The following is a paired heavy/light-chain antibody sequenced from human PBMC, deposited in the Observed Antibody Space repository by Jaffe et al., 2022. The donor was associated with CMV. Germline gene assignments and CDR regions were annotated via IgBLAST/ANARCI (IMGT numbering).Light chain of an antibody. CDR3: MQGTHWPPLT. CDR1: QSLVHSDGNTY. CDR2: KVS. V-gene: IGKV2-30*02. J-gene: IGKJ4*01. Sequence: DVVMTQSPLSLPVTLGQPASISCRSSQSLVHSDGNTYLNWFQQRPGQSPRRLIYKVSNRDSGVPDRFSGSGSGTDFTLKISRVEAEDVGVYYCMQGTHWPPLTFGGGTKVEIK.
Heavy chain of an antibody. Sequence: QVQLVQSGAEVKKPGASVKVSCKASGYTFTSYAMHWVRQAPGQRLEWMGWINAGNGNTKYSQKFQGRVTITRDTSASTAYMELSSLRSEDTAVYYCARGEKAYYDFWSGYYVSDAFDIWGQGTMVTVSS. D-gene: IGHD3-3*01. CDR3: ARGEKAYYDFWSGYYVSDAFDI. J-gene: IGHJ3*02. CDR2: INAGNGNT. V-gene: IGHV1-3*01. CDR1: GYTFTSYA.